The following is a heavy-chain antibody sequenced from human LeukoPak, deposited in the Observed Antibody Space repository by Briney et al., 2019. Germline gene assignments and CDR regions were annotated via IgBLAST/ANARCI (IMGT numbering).Heavy chain of an antibody. CDR2: IYYSGST. Sequence: PSQTLSLTCTVSGGSISSGGYYWSWIRQHPGKGLEWIGYIYYSGSTYYNPSRKSRVAISVDTSKNQFSLKLSSVTAADTAVYYCARVRITIFGGGGMDVWGQGPRSPSP. CDR3: ARVRITIFGGGGMDV. J-gene: IGHJ6*02. V-gene: IGHV4-31*03. CDR1: GGSISSGGYY. D-gene: IGHD3-3*01.